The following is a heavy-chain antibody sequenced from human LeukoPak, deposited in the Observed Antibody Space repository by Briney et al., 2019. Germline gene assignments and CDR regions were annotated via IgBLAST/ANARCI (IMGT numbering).Heavy chain of an antibody. CDR3: ARDNSIHERGWWFDP. CDR2: IIPMSGTV. CDR1: GGTFSTFG. D-gene: IGHD4-23*01. Sequence: SVKVSCKASGGTFSTFGISWVRQAPGQGLEWMGGIIPMSGTVNNAQKFQGRVTITADKSTGTDYMELSSLKSDDTAVYYCARDNSIHERGWWFDPWGQGTLVTVSS. V-gene: IGHV1-69*06. J-gene: IGHJ5*02.